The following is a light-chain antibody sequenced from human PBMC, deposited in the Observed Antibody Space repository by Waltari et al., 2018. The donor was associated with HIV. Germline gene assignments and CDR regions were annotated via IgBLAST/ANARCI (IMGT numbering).Light chain of an antibody. CDR3: QQYYITPCT. V-gene: IGKV4-1*01. Sequence: DIVMTQSPDSLAVSLGERATINCKSSQSFLYSSNNKNYLAWYQQKPGQPPKLLIYWASTRESGVPDRFSGSGSGTDFTLTISSLQAEDVAVYYCQQYYITPCTFGPGTKVDIK. CDR2: WAS. CDR1: QSFLYSSNNKNY. J-gene: IGKJ3*01.